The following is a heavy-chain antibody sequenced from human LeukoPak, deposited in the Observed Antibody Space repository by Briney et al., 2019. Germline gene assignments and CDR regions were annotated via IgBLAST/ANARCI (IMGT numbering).Heavy chain of an antibody. Sequence: ASVKVSCKASGYTFTSYYMHWVRQAPGQGLEWMGIINPSGGSTSYAQKFQGRVTMTRDMSTSTVYMELSSLRSEDTAVYYCARTYSGSYWGHYYYYMDVWGKGTTVTVSS. CDR1: GYTFTSYY. V-gene: IGHV1-46*01. CDR3: ARTYSGSYWGHYYYYMDV. CDR2: INPSGGST. J-gene: IGHJ6*03. D-gene: IGHD1-26*01.